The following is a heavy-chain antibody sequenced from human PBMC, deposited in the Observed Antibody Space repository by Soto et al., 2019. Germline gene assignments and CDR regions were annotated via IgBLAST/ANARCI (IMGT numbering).Heavy chain of an antibody. D-gene: IGHD3-10*01. J-gene: IGHJ1*01. V-gene: IGHV3-21*06. Sequence: GGSLRLSCAASGFLFSGYTMNWVRQAPGKGLEWLSSISDDSSYIDYEDSLRGRFTVSRDNARNSLYLQIDSLGVEDTAVYYCAIHYYFNHWGPGDXVTVSS. CDR3: AIHYYFNH. CDR1: GFLFSGYT. CDR2: ISDDSSYI.